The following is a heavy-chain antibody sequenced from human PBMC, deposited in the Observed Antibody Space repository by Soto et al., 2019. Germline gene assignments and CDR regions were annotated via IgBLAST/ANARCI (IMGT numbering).Heavy chain of an antibody. CDR3: ARRWGRSGWFDY. D-gene: IGHD6-19*01. CDR2: IYYSGST. V-gene: IGHV4-39*01. CDR1: GGSISSSSYY. J-gene: IGHJ4*02. Sequence: QLQLQESGPGLVKPSETLSLTCTVSGGSISSSSYYWGWIRQPPGKGLEWIGSIYYSGSTYYNPSLKSRVTISVDTSKNQFSLKLSSVTAADTAVYYCARRWGRSGWFDYWGQGTLVTVSS.